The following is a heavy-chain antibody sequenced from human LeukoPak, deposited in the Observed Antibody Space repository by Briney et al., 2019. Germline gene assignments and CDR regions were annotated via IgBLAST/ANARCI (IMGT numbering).Heavy chain of an antibody. CDR1: GYTFTDYY. J-gene: IGHJ5*02. Sequence: ASVKVPCKVSGYTFTDYYRHWAQQAPGKALKWMGLVDPEDGETIYAEKFQGRVTITADTSTDTAYMELRSLRSEDTAVYYCATGPQTGRHNWFDPWGQGTLVTVSS. CDR2: VDPEDGET. V-gene: IGHV1-69-2*01. D-gene: IGHD1-1*01. CDR3: ATGPQTGRHNWFDP.